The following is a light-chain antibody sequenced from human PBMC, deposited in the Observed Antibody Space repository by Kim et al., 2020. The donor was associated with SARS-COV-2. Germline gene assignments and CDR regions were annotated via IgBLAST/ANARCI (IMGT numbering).Light chain of an antibody. Sequence: VSPGERAPLSCRASQSVSSNFAWYQHKPGQAPRLLIYGASTRATGIPARFSGSGSGTEFTLTISSLQSEDFAVYYCQQYNNWPLTFGGGTKVDIK. J-gene: IGKJ4*01. CDR1: QSVSSN. CDR3: QQYNNWPLT. CDR2: GAS. V-gene: IGKV3-15*01.